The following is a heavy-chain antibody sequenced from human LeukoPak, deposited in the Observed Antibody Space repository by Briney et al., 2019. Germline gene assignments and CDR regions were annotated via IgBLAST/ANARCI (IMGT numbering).Heavy chain of an antibody. CDR3: ARLWGSYHMPLG. Sequence: SETLSLTCTVSGGSISSSSYYWGWIRQPPGKGLEWIGSIYYSGSTYYNPSLKSRVTISVDTSKNQFSLKLSSVTAADTAVYYCARLWGSYHMPLGWGQGTLVTVSS. CDR2: IYYSGST. V-gene: IGHV4-39*01. CDR1: GGSISSSSYY. J-gene: IGHJ4*02. D-gene: IGHD3-16*02.